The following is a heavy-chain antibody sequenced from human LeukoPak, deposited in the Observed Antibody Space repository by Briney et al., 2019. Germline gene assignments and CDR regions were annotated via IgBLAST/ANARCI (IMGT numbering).Heavy chain of an antibody. Sequence: SETLSLTCTVPGGSISSDYWSWIRQPAGKGLEWIGRIYTSGSTNYNPSLKSRVTISVDKSKNQFSLKLSSVTAADTAVYYCARDQVGSYGVAFDIWGQGTMVTVSS. CDR1: GGSISSDY. CDR2: IYTSGST. CDR3: ARDQVGSYGVAFDI. V-gene: IGHV4-4*07. D-gene: IGHD1-26*01. J-gene: IGHJ3*02.